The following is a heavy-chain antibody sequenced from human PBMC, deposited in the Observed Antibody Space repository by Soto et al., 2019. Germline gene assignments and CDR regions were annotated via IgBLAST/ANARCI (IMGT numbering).Heavy chain of an antibody. D-gene: IGHD6-6*01. CDR3: AKERLDTSTSSYGMDV. Sequence: EDPLSPSSVASGSTSRTYSMSWFGQAPGKGLEWVSAISSSGGSTYYADSVKGRFTISRDNSQNTLYLQMNSLRVEDTAVYYCAKERLDTSTSSYGMDVWGQGT. J-gene: IGHJ6*02. CDR2: ISSSGGST. V-gene: IGHV3-23*01. CDR1: GSTSRTYS.